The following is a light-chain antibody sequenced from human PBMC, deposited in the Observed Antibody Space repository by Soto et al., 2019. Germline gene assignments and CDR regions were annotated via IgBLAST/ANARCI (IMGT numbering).Light chain of an antibody. Sequence: QSALTQPASVSGSPGQSITISCTGTSSDVGGYNYVSWYQQHPGKAPKPMIYEVSNRPSGVSNRFSGSKSGNTASLTISGLQAEDEADYYCSSYTSNSTHVVFGGGTKVTVL. V-gene: IGLV2-14*01. CDR2: EVS. CDR3: SSYTSNSTHVV. J-gene: IGLJ2*01. CDR1: SSDVGGYNY.